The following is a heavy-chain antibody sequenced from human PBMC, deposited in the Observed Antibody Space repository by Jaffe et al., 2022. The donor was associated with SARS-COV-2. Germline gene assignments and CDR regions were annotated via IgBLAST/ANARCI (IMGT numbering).Heavy chain of an antibody. Sequence: QVQLQQWGAGLLKPSETLSLTCAVYGGSFSGYYWSWIRQPPGKGLEWIGEINHSGSTNYNPSLKSRVTISVDTSKNQFSLKLSSVTAADTAVYYCARGPLAAAGKRGYYGMDVWGQGTTVTVSS. J-gene: IGHJ6*02. V-gene: IGHV4-34*01. D-gene: IGHD6-13*01. CDR2: INHSGST. CDR1: GGSFSGYY. CDR3: ARGPLAAAGKRGYYGMDV.